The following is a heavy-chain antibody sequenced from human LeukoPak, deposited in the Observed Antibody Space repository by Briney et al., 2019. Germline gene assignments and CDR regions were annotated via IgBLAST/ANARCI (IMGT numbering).Heavy chain of an antibody. CDR1: GGSFSGYY. CDR3: ASHDYGGNSALRY. J-gene: IGHJ4*02. CDR2: INHSGST. V-gene: IGHV4-34*01. Sequence: PSETLSLTCAVYGGSFSGYYWSWIRQPPGKGLEWIGEINHSGSTNYNPSLKSRVTISVDTSKNQFSLKLSSVTAADTAVYYCASHDYGGNSALRYWGQGTLVTVSS. D-gene: IGHD4-23*01.